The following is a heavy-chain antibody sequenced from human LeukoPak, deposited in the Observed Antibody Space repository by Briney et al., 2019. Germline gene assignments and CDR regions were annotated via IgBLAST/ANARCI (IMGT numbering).Heavy chain of an antibody. CDR1: GLNFDDSA. Sequence: GGSLRLSCVASGLNFDDSAMHWVRQAPGKGLEWVSLISADGGSTFSADSVKGRFSISRDNSKNSLYLQMNSLRSEDTAMYYCAKESGKFDYWGQGTLVAVPS. J-gene: IGHJ4*02. CDR2: ISADGGST. CDR3: AKESGKFDY. V-gene: IGHV3-43*02.